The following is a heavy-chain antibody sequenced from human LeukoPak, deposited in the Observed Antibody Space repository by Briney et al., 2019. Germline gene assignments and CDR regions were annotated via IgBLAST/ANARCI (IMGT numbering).Heavy chain of an antibody. V-gene: IGHV1-2*02. J-gene: IGHJ5*02. Sequence: GASVKVSCKASGYTFTDYYMHWVRQAPGQGLEWMGWINPNSGGTNYAQKFQGRVTMTRDTSISTAYMELSRLRSDDTAVYYSARAGAVVDNWFDPWGQGTLVTVSS. CDR1: GYTFTDYY. D-gene: IGHD2-15*01. CDR3: ARAGAVVDNWFDP. CDR2: INPNSGGT.